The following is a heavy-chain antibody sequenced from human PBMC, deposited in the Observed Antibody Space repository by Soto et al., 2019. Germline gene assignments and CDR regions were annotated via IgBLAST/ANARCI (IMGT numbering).Heavy chain of an antibody. CDR3: ARERPDGSRLDP. Sequence: SETLSLTCSVSGGSISSGDYYWSWIRQPPGKGLEWIGYIYYSGSTYYNPSLKSRVTISVDTSKNQFSLKLSSVTAADTAVYYCARERPDGSRLDPWGQGTLVTVSS. J-gene: IGHJ5*02. V-gene: IGHV4-30-4*01. CDR2: IYYSGST. CDR1: GGSISSGDYY. D-gene: IGHD6-13*01.